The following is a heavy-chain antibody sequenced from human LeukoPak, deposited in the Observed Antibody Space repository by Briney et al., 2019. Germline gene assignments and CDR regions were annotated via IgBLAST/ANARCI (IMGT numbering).Heavy chain of an antibody. CDR1: GYTFSDYY. D-gene: IGHD3-9*01. Sequence: ASVKVSCKASGYTFSDYYIHWVRQAPGQGLEWMGWINSNSGGTKYAQKFQGGVTMTRDTSSGTAYMQLSRLRSDDTAVYYCARAPHYDILTGYRLFDYWGQGTLVTVSS. CDR3: ARAPHYDILTGYRLFDY. J-gene: IGHJ4*02. CDR2: INSNSGGT. V-gene: IGHV1-2*02.